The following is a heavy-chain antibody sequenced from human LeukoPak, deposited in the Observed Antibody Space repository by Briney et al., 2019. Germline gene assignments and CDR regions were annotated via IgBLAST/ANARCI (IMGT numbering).Heavy chain of an antibody. Sequence: SETLSLTCTVSGGSISSGSYYWSWIRQPAGKGLEWIGRIYTSGSTNYNPSLKSRVTISLDTSKNQFSLKLSSVTAADTAVYYCARVRVWGSYRYIGELDHWGQGTLVTVSS. CDR2: IYTSGST. J-gene: IGHJ4*02. D-gene: IGHD3-16*02. V-gene: IGHV4-61*02. CDR1: GGSISSGSYY. CDR3: ARVRVWGSYRYIGELDH.